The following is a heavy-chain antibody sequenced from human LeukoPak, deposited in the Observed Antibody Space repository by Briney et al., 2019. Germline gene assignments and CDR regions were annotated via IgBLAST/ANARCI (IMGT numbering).Heavy chain of an antibody. D-gene: IGHD3-16*01. V-gene: IGHV3-23*01. CDR1: GFTFSTYS. CDR3: AKGGIYRYFNY. CDR2: VSGSVGST. J-gene: IGHJ4*02. Sequence: GESLRLSCAASGFTFSTYSMNWVRQAPGKGLEWVSAVSGSVGSTYYADSVKGRFTISRDNSKNTLYLQMNSLRAEDTAVYYCAKGGIYRYFNYWGQGTLVTVSS.